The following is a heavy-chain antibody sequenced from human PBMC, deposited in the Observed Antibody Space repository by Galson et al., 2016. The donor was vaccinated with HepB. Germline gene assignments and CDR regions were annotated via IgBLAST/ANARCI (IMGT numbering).Heavy chain of an antibody. CDR2: IYYTGNT. CDR3: ASFASTVTFNWFDP. D-gene: IGHD4-17*01. V-gene: IGHV4-59*01. Sequence: SETLSLTCTVSGGSISTYYWSWIRQPPGKGLEWIGYIYYTGNTNYNPSLKSRVTISVDTSKNQFSLKLTSVTAADTAVYYCASFASTVTFNWFDPWGQGTLVTVSS. J-gene: IGHJ5*02. CDR1: GGSISTYY.